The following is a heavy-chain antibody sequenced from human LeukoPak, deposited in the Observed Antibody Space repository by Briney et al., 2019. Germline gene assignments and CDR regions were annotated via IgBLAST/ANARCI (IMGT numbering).Heavy chain of an antibody. CDR1: GFTFDDYA. CDR2: ISSSSSYI. J-gene: IGHJ5*02. CDR3: ARDRQLGWFDP. Sequence: GRSLRLSCAASGFTFDDYAMHWVRQAPGKGLEWVSSISSSSSYIYYADSVKGRFTISRDNAKNSLYLQMNSLRAEDTAVYYCARDRQLGWFDPWGQGTLVTVSS. D-gene: IGHD6-13*01. V-gene: IGHV3-21*01.